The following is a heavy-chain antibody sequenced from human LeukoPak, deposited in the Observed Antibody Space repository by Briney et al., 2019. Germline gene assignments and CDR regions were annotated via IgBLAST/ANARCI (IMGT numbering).Heavy chain of an antibody. J-gene: IGHJ4*02. CDR1: GFTVSSSY. CDR2: INSGGNT. V-gene: IGHV3-53*01. D-gene: IGHD5-12*01. Sequence: GGSLRLSCAASGFTVSSSYMNWVRQAPGKGLEWVSIINSGGNTYYADSVKSRFTISRDNSKNTLYLQMNNLRAEDTAIYYCARHNRGGYDFFDFWGQGTLVTVSS. CDR3: ARHNRGGYDFFDF.